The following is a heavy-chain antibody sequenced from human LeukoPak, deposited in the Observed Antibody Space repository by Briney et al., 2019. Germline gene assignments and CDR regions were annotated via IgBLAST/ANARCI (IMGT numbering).Heavy chain of an antibody. V-gene: IGHV4-59*01. CDR1: GGSISSYY. CDR3: ARDKYYYDSSGYYYFDY. Sequence: SETLSLTCTVSGGSISSYYWSWIRQPPGKGLEWIGYIYYSGSTNYNPSLKSRVTISVDTSKNQFSLKLSSVTAADTAVYYCARDKYYYDSSGYYYFDYWGQGTLVTVSS. CDR2: IYYSGST. D-gene: IGHD3-22*01. J-gene: IGHJ4*02.